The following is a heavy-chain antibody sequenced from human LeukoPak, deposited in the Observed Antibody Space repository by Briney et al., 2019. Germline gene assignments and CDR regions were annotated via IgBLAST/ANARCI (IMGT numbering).Heavy chain of an antibody. J-gene: IGHJ3*02. D-gene: IGHD3-16*02. CDR2: FSPGDGET. CDR1: GYSLTELS. V-gene: IGHV1-24*01. Sequence: ASVTVSCKVSGYSLTELSMHWVRQPPGKGLEWVGGFSPGDGETIYAQRFQGRVTMTEATSTDTAYMELRSMTYEDTAVYYCATRLGEFSSRDAFNIWGQGTMVTVSS. CDR3: ATRLGEFSSRDAFNI.